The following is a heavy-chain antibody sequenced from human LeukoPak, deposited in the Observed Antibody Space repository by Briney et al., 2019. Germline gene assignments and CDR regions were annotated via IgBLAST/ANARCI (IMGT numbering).Heavy chain of an antibody. J-gene: IGHJ4*02. CDR1: GFTFGSYA. V-gene: IGHV3-30*18. Sequence: GGSLRLSCAASGFTFGSYAMHWVRQAPGKGLEWVADISYDGSVKYYVDSVKGRFTISRDNSKNTLYLQMNSLRAEDTAVYFCAKPYNYGVRDVHFDYWGQGTLVAVSS. CDR3: AKPYNYGVRDVHFDY. D-gene: IGHD4-17*01. CDR2: ISYDGSVK.